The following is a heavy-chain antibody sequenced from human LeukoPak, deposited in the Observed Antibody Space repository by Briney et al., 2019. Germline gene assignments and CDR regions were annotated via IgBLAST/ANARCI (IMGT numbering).Heavy chain of an antibody. CDR2: ISSSSSTI. Sequence: GGSLRLSCAASGFTFSNYSINWVRQAPGKGLEWVSYISSSSSTIYYADSVKGRFIISRDNAKNSLYLQMNSLRAEDTAVYYWAGGGDYNYYGMGVWGQGTTVIVSS. J-gene: IGHJ6*02. V-gene: IGHV3-48*01. CDR1: GFTFSNYS. CDR3: AGGGDYNYYGMGV. D-gene: IGHD3-16*01.